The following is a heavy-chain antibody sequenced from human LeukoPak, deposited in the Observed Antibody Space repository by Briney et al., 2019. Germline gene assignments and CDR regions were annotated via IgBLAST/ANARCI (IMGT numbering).Heavy chain of an antibody. V-gene: IGHV3-7*01. D-gene: IGHD4-11*01. CDR3: ARDRGYSNFDY. J-gene: IGHJ4*02. CDR2: MNEDGSEK. Sequence: PGGSLRLSCAASGFGFSNYWMSWVRQAPGKGLEWVANMNEDGSEKSYVDSVKGRFTISRDNAQDSLYLQMNSLRAEDTAVYYCARDRGYSNFDYWGQGTLLTVSS. CDR1: GFGFSNYW.